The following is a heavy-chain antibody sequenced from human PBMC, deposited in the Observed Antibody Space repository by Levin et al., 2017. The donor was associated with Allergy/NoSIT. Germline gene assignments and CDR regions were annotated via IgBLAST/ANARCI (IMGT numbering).Heavy chain of an antibody. D-gene: IGHD4-17*01. CDR3: AGVFRDYVYYDYYMDG. J-gene: IGHJ6*03. Sequence: PGGSLRLSCAASGFIFSDYYMSWIRQAPGKGLEWLSYISSSSNTFYYADSVKGRFTISRDNAKNSLYLQMSSLRAEDTAVYFCAGVFRDYVYYDYYMDGWGKGTTVTVSS. CDR2: ISSSSNTF. CDR1: GFIFSDYY. V-gene: IGHV3-11*01.